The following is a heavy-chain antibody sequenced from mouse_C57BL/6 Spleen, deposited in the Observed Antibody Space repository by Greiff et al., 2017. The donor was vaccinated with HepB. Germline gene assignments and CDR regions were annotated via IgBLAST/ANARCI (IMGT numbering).Heavy chain of an antibody. Sequence: VQLQQSGPELVKPGASVKISCKASGYAFSSSWMNWVKQRPGKGLEWIGRIYPGDGDTNYNGKFKGKSTLTADKSSSTAYMQLSSLTSEDSAVYFCAREDYVNFDYWGQGTTLTVSS. CDR1: GYAFSSSW. CDR2: IYPGDGDT. CDR3: AREDYVNFDY. J-gene: IGHJ2*01. V-gene: IGHV1-82*01. D-gene: IGHD2-4*01.